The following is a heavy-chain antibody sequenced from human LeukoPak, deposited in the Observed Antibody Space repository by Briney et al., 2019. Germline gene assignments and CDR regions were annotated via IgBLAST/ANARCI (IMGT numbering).Heavy chain of an antibody. CDR2: ISAYNGNT. D-gene: IGHD3-16*01. J-gene: IGHJ4*02. CDR1: GYTFASYG. CDR3: ARDNDSRDPPHFDY. Sequence: ASVKVSCKASGYTFASYGISWVRQAPGQGLEWMGWISAYNGNTNYAQKLQGRVTMTTDTSTSTAYMELRSLRSDDTAVYYCARDNDSRDPPHFDYWGQGTLVTVSS. V-gene: IGHV1-18*01.